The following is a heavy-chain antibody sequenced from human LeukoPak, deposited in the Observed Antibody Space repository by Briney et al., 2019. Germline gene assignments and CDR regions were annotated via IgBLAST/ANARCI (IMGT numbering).Heavy chain of an antibody. D-gene: IGHD3-16*01. Sequence: ASVKVSCKASGGTFSSYAISWVRQAPGQGLEWMGRIIPILGIANYAQKFQGRVTITADKSTSTAYMELSSLRSEDTAVYYRARVWGRIGESASYYYFDYWGQGTLVTVSS. CDR3: ARVWGRIGESASYYYFDY. CDR2: IIPILGIA. CDR1: GGTFSSYA. J-gene: IGHJ4*02. V-gene: IGHV1-69*04.